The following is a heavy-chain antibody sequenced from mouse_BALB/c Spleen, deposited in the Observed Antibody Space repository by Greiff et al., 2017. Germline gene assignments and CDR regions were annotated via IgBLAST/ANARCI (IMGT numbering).Heavy chain of an antibody. Sequence: EVLVVESGGGLVKPGGSLKLSCAASGFTFSDYYMYWVRQTPEKRLEWVATISDGGSYTYYPDSVKGRFTISRDNAKNNLYLQMSSLKSEDTAMYYGARDKVGDYYAMDNGGQGTSVTVAS. J-gene: IGHJ4*01. V-gene: IGHV5-4*02. CDR1: GFTFSDYY. CDR2: ISDGGSYT. D-gene: IGHD1-1*01. CDR3: ARDKVGDYYAMDN.